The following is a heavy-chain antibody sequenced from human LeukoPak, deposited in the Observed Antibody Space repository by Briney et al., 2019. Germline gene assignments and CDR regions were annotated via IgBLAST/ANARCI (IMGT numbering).Heavy chain of an antibody. CDR2: IYYSGST. Sequence: SETLSLTCTVSGGSISSYYWSWIRQPPGKGLEWIGYIYYSGSTNYNPSLKSRVTISVDTSKNQFSLKLSSVTAADTAVYYCARRYYYDSSGNYWYFDLWGRGTLVTVSS. CDR1: GGSISSYY. D-gene: IGHD3-22*01. CDR3: ARRYYYDSSGNYWYFDL. J-gene: IGHJ2*01. V-gene: IGHV4-59*08.